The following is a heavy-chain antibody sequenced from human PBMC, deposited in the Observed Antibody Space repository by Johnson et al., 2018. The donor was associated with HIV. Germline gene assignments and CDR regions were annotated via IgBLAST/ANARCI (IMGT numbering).Heavy chain of an antibody. CDR1: GFTFSSYA. Sequence: VQLVESGGGLVQPGGSLRLSCAASGFTFSSYAMHWVRQAPGKGLEYVSAISSNGGSTYYANSVKGRFTISRDNSKNTLYLQMGSLRAEDTAVYYCAKERLDLGMLDAFDIWGQGTMVTVSS. J-gene: IGHJ3*02. V-gene: IGHV3-64*01. CDR3: AKERLDLGMLDAFDI. CDR2: ISSNGGST. D-gene: IGHD7-27*01.